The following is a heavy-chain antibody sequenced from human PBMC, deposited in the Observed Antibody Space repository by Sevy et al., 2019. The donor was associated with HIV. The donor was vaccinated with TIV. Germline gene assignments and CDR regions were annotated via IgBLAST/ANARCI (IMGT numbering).Heavy chain of an antibody. J-gene: IGHJ6*02. Sequence: GGSLRLSCAASGFTFSYAWMSWVSQAPGKGLEWVGHIKAKSDGGTIDYAAPVKGRFTISRDDSKNTLYLQMNSLKTEDTGIYYCNTDPIIVLLVTDGMDVWGQGTTVTVSS. CDR2: IKAKSDGGTI. V-gene: IGHV3-15*01. D-gene: IGHD2-8*02. CDR1: GFTFSYAW. CDR3: NTDPIIVLLVTDGMDV.